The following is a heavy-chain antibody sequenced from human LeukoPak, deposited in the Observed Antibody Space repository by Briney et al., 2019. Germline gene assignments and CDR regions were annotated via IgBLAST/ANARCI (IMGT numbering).Heavy chain of an antibody. V-gene: IGHV4-34*01. CDR2: INHSGST. Sequence: SETLSLTCAVYGGSFSGYYWSWIRQPPGKGLERIGEINHSGSTNYNPSLKSRVTISVDTSKNQFSLKLSSVTAADTAVYYCARYGRYYGSGSYYNPKRDYYYYYGMDVWGQGTTVTVSS. CDR1: GGSFSGYY. J-gene: IGHJ6*02. D-gene: IGHD3-10*01. CDR3: ARYGRYYGSGSYYNPKRDYYYYYGMDV.